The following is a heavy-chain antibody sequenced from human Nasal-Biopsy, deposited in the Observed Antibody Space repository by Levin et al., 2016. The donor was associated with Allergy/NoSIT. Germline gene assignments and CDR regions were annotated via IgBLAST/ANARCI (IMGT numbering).Heavy chain of an antibody. Sequence: GESLKISCAASGFTYSNYGMNWVRQTPGKGLEWISYISSTSSNLHYADSVKGRFTISRDNAKNSLYLQMDSLTDEDTAVYYCASGNARNFYDTSPYPLSQWGQGTLVTVSS. V-gene: IGHV3-48*02. CDR3: ASGNARNFYDTSPYPLSQ. CDR2: ISSTSSNL. CDR1: GFTYSNYG. D-gene: IGHD3-22*01. J-gene: IGHJ4*02.